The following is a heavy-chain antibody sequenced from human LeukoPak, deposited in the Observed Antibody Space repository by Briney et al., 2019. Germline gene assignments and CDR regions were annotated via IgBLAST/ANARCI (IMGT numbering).Heavy chain of an antibody. CDR2: INSDGSST. CDR3: VRGPMGRGYGDI. J-gene: IGHJ3*02. CDR1: GFTFSTYW. D-gene: IGHD5-18*01. V-gene: IGHV3-74*01. Sequence: GGSLRLSCAASGFTFSTYWMHWVRQAPGKGLVWVSRINSDGSSTTYADPVKGRFTVSRDNANNTLYVEMNSLRAEDMAVYYCVRGPMGRGYGDIWGQGTMVTVSS.